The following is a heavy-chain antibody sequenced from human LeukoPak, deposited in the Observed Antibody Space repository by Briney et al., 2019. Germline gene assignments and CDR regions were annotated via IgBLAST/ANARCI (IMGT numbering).Heavy chain of an antibody. V-gene: IGHV3-9*01. J-gene: IGHJ4*02. CDR2: ISWNSGSI. D-gene: IGHD3-3*01. Sequence: GRSLRLSCAASGFTFDDYAMHWVRQAPGKGLEWVSGISWNSGSIGYADSVKGRFTISRDNAKNSLYLQMNSLRAEDTALYYCAKEPLADYDFGFSFFDYWGQGTLVTVSS. CDR3: AKEPLADYDFGFSFFDY. CDR1: GFTFDDYA.